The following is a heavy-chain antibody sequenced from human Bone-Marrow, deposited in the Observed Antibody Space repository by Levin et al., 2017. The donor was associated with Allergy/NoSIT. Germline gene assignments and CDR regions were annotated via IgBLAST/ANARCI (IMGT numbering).Heavy chain of an antibody. D-gene: IGHD2-8*02. CDR2: VDPNSGDT. Sequence: EASVKVSCMASGYTFSDFDVNWVRQAAGHGLEWVGRVDPNSGDTDYSQKVQGRVILSTDPSRSIAYMELTSLTSDDTAIYYCARGWRGQRQQFLVYWGQGTLVTVSS. V-gene: IGHV1-8*01. J-gene: IGHJ4*02. CDR3: ARGWRGQRQQFLVY. CDR1: GYTFSDFD.